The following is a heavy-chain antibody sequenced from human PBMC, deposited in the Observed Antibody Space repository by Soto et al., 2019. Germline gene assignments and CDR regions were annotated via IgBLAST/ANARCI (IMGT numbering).Heavy chain of an antibody. D-gene: IGHD5-18*01. CDR1: GFSFSSYA. J-gene: IGHJ4*02. CDR3: AKTSSAFSYDDFDY. Sequence: GGSLRLSCAVSGFSFSSYAMNWVRQAPGKGLEWVSAIGGSGGRTHYADSVKGRFTISRDDSKNTLYLQMNSLRADDTAVYYCAKTSSAFSYDDFDYWGQGTLVTVSS. V-gene: IGHV3-23*01. CDR2: IGGSGGRT.